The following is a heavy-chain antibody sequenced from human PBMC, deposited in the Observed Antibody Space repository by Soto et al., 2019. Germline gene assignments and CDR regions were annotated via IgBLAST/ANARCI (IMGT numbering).Heavy chain of an antibody. D-gene: IGHD2-8*01. CDR2: IRAYTGNT. Sequence: QVQLVQSGAEVKKPGASVTVSCKASGYTFPSYGISWVRQAPGQGLEWMGGIRAYTGNTNYAQKLQGRVTMTTDTTRSTAYKELRSLRSDDTAVYYCARDLVRLSAVRSGPFVYGLRVGYWGQGTLVTVSS. CDR3: ARDLVRLSAVRSGPFVYGLRVGY. J-gene: IGHJ4*02. V-gene: IGHV1-18*01. CDR1: GYTFPSYG.